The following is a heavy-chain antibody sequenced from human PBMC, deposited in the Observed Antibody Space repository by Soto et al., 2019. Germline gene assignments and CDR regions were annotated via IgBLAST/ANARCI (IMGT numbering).Heavy chain of an antibody. CDR2: IYYSGST. J-gene: IGHJ4*02. Sequence: SETLSLTCTVSGGSISSYYWSWIRQPPGKGLEWIGYIYYSGSTNYNPSLKSRVTISVDKSKSQFSLKLSSVTAADTAVYYCASSRPQDYDFWSGYYYFDYWGQGTRVTVSS. CDR1: GGSISSYY. CDR3: ASSRPQDYDFWSGYYYFDY. V-gene: IGHV4-59*12. D-gene: IGHD3-3*01.